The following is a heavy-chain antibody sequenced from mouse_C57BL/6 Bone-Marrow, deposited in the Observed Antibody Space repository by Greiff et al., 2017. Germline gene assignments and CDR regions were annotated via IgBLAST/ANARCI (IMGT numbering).Heavy chain of an antibody. CDR3: AREGIYDGYYWFAY. Sequence: QVQLQQSGPELVKPGASVKLSCKASGYTFTSYAINWVKQRPGQGLEWIGWIYPGDGSTKYNEKFKGQSTLTVDTSSSTANMELHSLTSEDSAVYFCAREGIYDGYYWFAYWGQGTLVTVSA. CDR1: GYTFTSYA. V-gene: IGHV1-85*01. CDR2: IYPGDGST. J-gene: IGHJ3*01. D-gene: IGHD2-3*01.